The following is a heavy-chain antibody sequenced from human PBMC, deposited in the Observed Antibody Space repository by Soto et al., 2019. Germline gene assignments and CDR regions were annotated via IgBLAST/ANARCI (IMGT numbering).Heavy chain of an antibody. CDR3: ARGGTTVTTDMHY. J-gene: IGHJ4*02. CDR2: IWYDGSNK. CDR1: GFTFSSYG. D-gene: IGHD4-17*01. Sequence: QVQLVESGGGVVQPGRSLRLSCAASGFTFSSYGMHWVRQAPGKGLEWVAVIWYDGSNKYYADSVKGRFTISRDNSKNTLYLQMNSLRAEDTAVYYCARGGTTVTTDMHYWGQGTLVTVSS. V-gene: IGHV3-33*01.